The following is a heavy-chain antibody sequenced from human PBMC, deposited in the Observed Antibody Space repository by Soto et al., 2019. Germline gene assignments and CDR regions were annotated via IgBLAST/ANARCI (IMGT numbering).Heavy chain of an antibody. D-gene: IGHD1-26*01. CDR2: IDPSDSYT. CDR3: TTDSAGATDP. CDR1: GYSFTSYW. J-gene: IGHJ5*02. Sequence: GESLKISCKGSGYSFTSYWISWVRQMPGKGLEWMGRIDPSDSYTNYSPSFQGHVTISADKSISTAYLQMNSLKTEDTAVYYCTTDSAGATDPWGQGTLVTVSS. V-gene: IGHV5-10-1*01.